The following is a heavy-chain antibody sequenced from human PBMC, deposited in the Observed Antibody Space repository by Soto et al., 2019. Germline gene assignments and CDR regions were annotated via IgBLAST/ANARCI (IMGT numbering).Heavy chain of an antibody. CDR2: IKPDGSEK. J-gene: IGHJ6*02. V-gene: IGHV3-7*05. CDR3: GRDWDV. CDR1: GITISTYW. Sequence: EVQLVESGGGLVQPGGSLRLSCAASGITISTYWMSWVRQAPGKGLEWVANIKPDGSEKYYVDSVKGRFTISRDDVKNSLQIQINSLRAEDRAVYYAGRDWDVWGQRTTVTVSS.